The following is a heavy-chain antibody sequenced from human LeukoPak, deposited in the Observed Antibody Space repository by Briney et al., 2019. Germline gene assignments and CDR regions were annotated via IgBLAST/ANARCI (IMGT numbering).Heavy chain of an antibody. CDR1: GGSISSYY. Sequence: SETLSLTCTVSGGSISSYYWSWIRQPPGKGLEWXGYIYYSGSTNYNPSLKSRVTISVDTSKNQFSLKLSSVTAADTAVYYCARVSIYCSSTSCYEDAFDIWGQGTMVTVSS. V-gene: IGHV4-59*01. D-gene: IGHD2-2*01. CDR2: IYYSGST. J-gene: IGHJ3*02. CDR3: ARVSIYCSSTSCYEDAFDI.